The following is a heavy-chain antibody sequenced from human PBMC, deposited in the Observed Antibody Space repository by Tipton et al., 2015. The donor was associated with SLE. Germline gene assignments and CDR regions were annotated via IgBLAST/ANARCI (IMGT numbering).Heavy chain of an antibody. D-gene: IGHD3-22*01. CDR2: IYYSGST. V-gene: IGHV4-39*07. Sequence: TLSLTCTVSGGSISSSSYYWGWIRQPPGKGLEWIGSIYYSGSTYYNPSLKSRVPISVDTSKNQFSLKLSSVTTADTAVYYCGSKGYSASSGEFDSWGQGPLVPVSS. CDR3: GSKGYSASSGEFDS. CDR1: GGSISSSSYY. J-gene: IGHJ4*02.